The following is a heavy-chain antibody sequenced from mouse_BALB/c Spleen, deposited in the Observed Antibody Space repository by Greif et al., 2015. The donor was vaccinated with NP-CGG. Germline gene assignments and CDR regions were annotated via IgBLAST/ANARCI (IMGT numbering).Heavy chain of an antibody. CDR3: ARLDYRYAYYAMDY. D-gene: IGHD2-14*01. CDR2: ISSGGSYT. J-gene: IGHJ4*01. V-gene: IGHV5-9-1*01. CDR1: GFTFSSYA. Sequence: EVKLMESGGGLVKPGGSLKLSCAASGFTFSSYAMSWVRQTPEKRLGWVATISSGGSYTYYPDSVKGRFTISRDNAKNTLYLQMSSLRSEDTAMYYCARLDYRYAYYAMDYWGQGTSVTVSS.